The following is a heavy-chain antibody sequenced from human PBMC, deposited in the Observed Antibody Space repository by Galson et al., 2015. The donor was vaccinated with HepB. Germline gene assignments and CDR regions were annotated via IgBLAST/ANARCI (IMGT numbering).Heavy chain of an antibody. D-gene: IGHD5-18*01. CDR3: TRERDTATDYYYYGMDV. CDR2: IRSKAYGGTT. Sequence: SLRLSCAASGFTFGDYAMSWVRQAPGKGLEWVGFIRSKAYGGTTEYAASVKGRFTISRDDSKSIAYLQMNSLKTEDTAVYYCTRERDTATDYYYYGMDVWGQGTTVTVSS. V-gene: IGHV3-49*04. CDR1: GFTFGDYA. J-gene: IGHJ6*02.